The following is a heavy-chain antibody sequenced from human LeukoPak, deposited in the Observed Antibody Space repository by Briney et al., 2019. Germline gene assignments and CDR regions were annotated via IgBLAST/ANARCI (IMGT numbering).Heavy chain of an antibody. CDR3: ARETGIAAAFDY. CDR1: GFTFSSYA. CDR2: ISYDGSNK. Sequence: GGSLRLSCAASGFTFSSYAMHWVRQAPGKGLEWVAVISYDGSNKYYADSVKGRFTISRDNSKNTLYLQMNSLRAEDTAVYYCARETGIAAAFDYWGQGTLVTVSS. D-gene: IGHD6-13*01. J-gene: IGHJ4*02. V-gene: IGHV3-30*04.